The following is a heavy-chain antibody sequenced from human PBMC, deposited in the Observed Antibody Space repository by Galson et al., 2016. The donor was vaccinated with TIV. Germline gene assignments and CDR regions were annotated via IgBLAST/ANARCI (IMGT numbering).Heavy chain of an antibody. CDR1: GYTFTRYY. CDR2: IDPSGGST. V-gene: IGHV1-46*01. D-gene: IGHD6-13*01. CDR3: ARGVAAAGTLSSGMDV. J-gene: IGHJ6*02. Sequence: SVKVSCKASGYTFTRYYMHWMRQAPGQGLEWMGVIDPSGGSTTYAQKFQGRVTMTRDTSTSTVYMELSSLTSEDTAVYYCARGVAAAGTLSSGMDVWGQGTTVTVSS.